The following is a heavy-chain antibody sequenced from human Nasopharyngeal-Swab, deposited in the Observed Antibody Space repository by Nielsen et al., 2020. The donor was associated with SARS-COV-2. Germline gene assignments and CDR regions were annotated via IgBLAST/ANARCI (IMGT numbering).Heavy chain of an antibody. Sequence: GESLKISCAASGFTFSSYVMTWVRQAPGKGLECVSAISGSGATSYYADSVKGRFAISRDNSKNTLFLQMNSLRAEDTAVYYCAKDHQKFFSDGSALLPVPFDIWAEGQWSPSL. V-gene: IGHV3-23*01. J-gene: IGHJ3*02. CDR1: GFTFSSYV. D-gene: IGHD3-22*01. CDR3: AKDHQKFFSDGSALLPVPFDI. CDR2: ISGSGATS.